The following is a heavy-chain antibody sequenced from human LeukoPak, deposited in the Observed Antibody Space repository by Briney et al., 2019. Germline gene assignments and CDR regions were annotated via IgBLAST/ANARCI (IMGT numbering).Heavy chain of an antibody. D-gene: IGHD3-22*01. CDR1: GGSVSSGSYY. Sequence: SETLSLTCTVSGGSVSSGSYYWSWIRQPPGKGLEWIGYIYYSGSTNYNPSLKSRVTISVDTSKNQFSLKLSSVTAADTAVYYCASASSAYDHPFDFWGQGTLVTVSS. CDR3: ASASSAYDHPFDF. V-gene: IGHV4-61*01. J-gene: IGHJ4*02. CDR2: IYYSGST.